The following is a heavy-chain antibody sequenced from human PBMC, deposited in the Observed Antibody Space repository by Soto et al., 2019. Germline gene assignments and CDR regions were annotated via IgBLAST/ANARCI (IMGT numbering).Heavy chain of an antibody. CDR2: IWYDGSNK. V-gene: IGHV3-33*01. CDR1: GFTFSSYG. J-gene: IGHJ6*02. D-gene: IGHD3-22*01. Sequence: GGSLRLSCAASGFTFSSYGMHWVRQAPGKGLEWVAVIWYDGSNKYYADSVKGRFNISRDNSKNTLYLQMNSLRAEDTAVYYCARDAVVAPTYYYYGMDVWGQGTTVTVSS. CDR3: ARDAVVAPTYYYYGMDV.